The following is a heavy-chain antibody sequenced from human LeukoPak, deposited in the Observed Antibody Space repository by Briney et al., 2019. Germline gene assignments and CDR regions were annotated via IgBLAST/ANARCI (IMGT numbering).Heavy chain of an antibody. V-gene: IGHV4-59*01. CDR3: ARGLRRYCSGGSCPHAFDI. Sequence: SETPSLTCTVSGGSISSYYWSWIRQPPGKGLEWIGYIYYSGSTNYNPSLKSRVTISVDTSKNQFSLKLSSVTAADTAVYYCARGLRRYCSGGSCPHAFDIWGQGTMVTVSS. J-gene: IGHJ3*02. D-gene: IGHD2-15*01. CDR2: IYYSGST. CDR1: GGSISSYY.